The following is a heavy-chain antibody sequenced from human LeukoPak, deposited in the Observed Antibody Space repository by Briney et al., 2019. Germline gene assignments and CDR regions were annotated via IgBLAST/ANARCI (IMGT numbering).Heavy chain of an antibody. CDR3: ARHGYYDAFDI. Sequence: PSETLSLTCTVSGGSLSTYYWSWIRQPPRKGLEWIGYIYYSGSTTYNPSLKSRVTISVDTSKNQFSLKLSSVTAADTAVYYCARHGYYDAFDIWGQGTMVTVSS. V-gene: IGHV4-59*08. D-gene: IGHD3-22*01. J-gene: IGHJ3*02. CDR2: IYYSGST. CDR1: GGSLSTYY.